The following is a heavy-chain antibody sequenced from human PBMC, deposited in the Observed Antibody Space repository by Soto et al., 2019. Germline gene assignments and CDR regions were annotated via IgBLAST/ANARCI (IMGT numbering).Heavy chain of an antibody. CDR3: AKEASTIVDLNDGIDV. D-gene: IGHD1-26*01. CDR1: GFTFSNFA. V-gene: IGHV3-23*01. Sequence: GGSLRLSCAASGFTFSNFAMSWVRQAPGKGLEWVSIISGSGVSAYYTDSVKGRFTISRDNSKNTLYLQMDSLRAEDTGIYYCAKEASTIVDLNDGIDVWGQGIMVTVSS. J-gene: IGHJ3*01. CDR2: ISGSGVSA.